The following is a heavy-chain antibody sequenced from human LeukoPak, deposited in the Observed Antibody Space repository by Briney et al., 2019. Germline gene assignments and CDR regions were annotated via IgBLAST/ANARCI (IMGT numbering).Heavy chain of an antibody. D-gene: IGHD4-11*01. J-gene: IGHJ4*02. V-gene: IGHV4-39*07. CDR1: GDSIISSTNYF. CDR2: VYYSGTT. CDR3: ARQAHDYSNYYYFDY. Sequence: SETLSLTCTISGDSIISSTNYFWAWIRQPPGKGLEWIGSVYYSGTTDYNPSLKSRLTILVDRSKNQFSLKLTSVTAADTAVYYCARQAHDYSNYYYFDYWGQGTLAPVSS.